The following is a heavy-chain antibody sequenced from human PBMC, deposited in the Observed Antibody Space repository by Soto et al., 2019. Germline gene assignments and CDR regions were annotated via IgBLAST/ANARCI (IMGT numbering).Heavy chain of an antibody. CDR3: AKGVHTGPLYYFDY. J-gene: IGHJ4*02. V-gene: IGHV3-23*01. CDR1: GFTFSSYA. Sequence: GGSLRLSCAASGFTFSSYAMSWVRQTPGTGLEWVSAISGDGGTTWYADSVKGRFTISRDSSKNTLYLQMNSLRAEDTAVYYCAKGVHTGPLYYFDYWGQGTLVTVSS. D-gene: IGHD2-8*02. CDR2: ISGDGGTT.